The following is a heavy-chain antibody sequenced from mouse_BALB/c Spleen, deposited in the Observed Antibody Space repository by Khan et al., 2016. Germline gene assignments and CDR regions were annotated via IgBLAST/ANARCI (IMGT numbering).Heavy chain of an antibody. CDR1: GYTFTSYN. V-gene: IGHV1S135*01. Sequence: MQLEESGPELVKPGASVKVSCKASGYTFTSYNMYWVKQSHGKSLEWIGYIDPYNGGTNYNQKFKGKATLTVDKSSSTAYMHLNSLTSEDSAVYYCASDLLWYAMDYWGQGTSVTVSS. CDR2: IDPYNGGT. CDR3: ASDLLWYAMDY. J-gene: IGHJ4*01. D-gene: IGHD2-1*01.